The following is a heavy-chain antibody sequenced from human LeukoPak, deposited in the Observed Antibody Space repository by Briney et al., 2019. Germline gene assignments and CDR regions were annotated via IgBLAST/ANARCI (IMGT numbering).Heavy chain of an antibody. V-gene: IGHV3-30*02. CDR3: AKDRLRRYGYNPAGY. Sequence: GGSLRLSCAASGFTFSGYGMHWVRQAPGKGLEWVAFIRYDGSNKYYADSVKGRFTISRDNSKNTLYLQMNSLRAEDTAVYYCAKDRLRRYGYNPAGYWGQGTLVTVSS. CDR2: IRYDGSNK. CDR1: GFTFSGYG. J-gene: IGHJ4*02. D-gene: IGHD5-24*01.